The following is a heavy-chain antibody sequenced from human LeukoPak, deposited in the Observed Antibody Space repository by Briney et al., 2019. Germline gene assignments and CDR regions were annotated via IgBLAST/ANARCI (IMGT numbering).Heavy chain of an antibody. CDR2: INPNSGGT. Sequence: ASVKVSCKASGYTFTGYYMHWVRQAPGQGPEWMGRINPNSGGTNYAQKFQGRVTMTRDTSISTAYMELSRLRSDDTAVYYCARGVPFYVSADYGMDVWGQGTTVTVSS. CDR1: GYTFTGYY. J-gene: IGHJ6*02. CDR3: ARGVPFYVSADYGMDV. D-gene: IGHD2/OR15-2a*01. V-gene: IGHV1-2*06.